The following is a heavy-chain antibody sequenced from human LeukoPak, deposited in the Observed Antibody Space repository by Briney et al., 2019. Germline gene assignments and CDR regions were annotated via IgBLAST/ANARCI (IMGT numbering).Heavy chain of an antibody. Sequence: PSETLSLTCTVSGGSISSSSYYWGWIRQPPGKGLEWIGSIYYSGSTYYNPSLKSRVTISVDASKNQFSLKLSSVTAADTAVYYCVGGAMIVVIGPDYWGQGTLVTVSP. CDR1: GGSISSSSYY. CDR2: IYYSGST. J-gene: IGHJ4*02. CDR3: VGGAMIVVIGPDY. D-gene: IGHD3-22*01. V-gene: IGHV4-39*01.